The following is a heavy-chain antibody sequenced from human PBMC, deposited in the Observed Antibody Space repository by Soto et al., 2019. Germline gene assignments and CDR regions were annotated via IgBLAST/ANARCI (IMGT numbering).Heavy chain of an antibody. V-gene: IGHV3-33*01. CDR2: IWYDGSNK. CDR1: GFTFSSYG. CDR3: ARDSGWYN. J-gene: IGHJ4*02. D-gene: IGHD6-19*01. Sequence: QVQLVESGGGVVQPGRSLRLSCAASGFTFSSYGMHWVRQAPGKGLEWGAVIWYDGSNKYYADSVEGRFTISRDNSKNTLYLQINSLRAEDTAVYYCARDSGWYNWGQGTLVTVSS.